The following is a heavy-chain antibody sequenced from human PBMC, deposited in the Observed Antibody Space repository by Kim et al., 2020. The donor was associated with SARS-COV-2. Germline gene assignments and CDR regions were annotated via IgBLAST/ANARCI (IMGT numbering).Heavy chain of an antibody. D-gene: IGHD3-22*01. Sequence: SLKSRVTISVDTSKNQFSLKLSSVTAADTAVYYCARREYYYDSSGYVGSSWGQGTLVTVSS. V-gene: IGHV4-39*01. J-gene: IGHJ4*02. CDR3: ARREYYYDSSGYVGSS.